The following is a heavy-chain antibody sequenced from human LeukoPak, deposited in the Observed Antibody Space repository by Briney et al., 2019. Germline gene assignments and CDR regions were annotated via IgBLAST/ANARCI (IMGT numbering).Heavy chain of an antibody. V-gene: IGHV3-30*02. CDR2: IRYDGSNK. CDR1: GFTFDTYS. D-gene: IGHD2-21*01. Sequence: GGSLRLSCVASGFTFDTYSMNWVRQAPGKGLEWVAFIRYDGSNKYYADSVKGRFTISRDNSKNTLYLQMNSLRAEDTAVYYCARPVSKHTVVVTFDIWGQGTMVTVSS. J-gene: IGHJ3*02. CDR3: ARPVSKHTVVVTFDI.